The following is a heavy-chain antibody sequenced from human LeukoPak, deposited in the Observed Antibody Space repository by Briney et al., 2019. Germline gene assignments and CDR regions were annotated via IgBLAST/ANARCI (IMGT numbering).Heavy chain of an antibody. J-gene: IGHJ5*02. V-gene: IGHV1-69*02. D-gene: IGHD1-7*01. CDR2: IIPILRIA. CDR3: ARTDWYYGRWFDP. Sequence: RRIIPILRIANYAQKFQRRVTITADKSTSTAYMELSSLRSEDTAVYYCARTDWYYGRWFDPWGQGTLVTVSS.